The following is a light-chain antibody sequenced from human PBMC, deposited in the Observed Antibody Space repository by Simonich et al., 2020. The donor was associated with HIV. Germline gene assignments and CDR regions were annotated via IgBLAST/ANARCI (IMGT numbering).Light chain of an antibody. Sequence: QSALTQPPSASGSPGQSVTISCTGTSRDAGGSNYVSWYQQRPGKAPRLMIYEVNKRPSGVPDRFSGSKSGNTASLTISGLQTEDETNYYCCSYAGAYTYVFGTGTKVTVL. CDR2: EVN. CDR3: CSYAGAYTYV. V-gene: IGLV2-8*01. J-gene: IGLJ1*01. CDR1: SRDAGGSNY.